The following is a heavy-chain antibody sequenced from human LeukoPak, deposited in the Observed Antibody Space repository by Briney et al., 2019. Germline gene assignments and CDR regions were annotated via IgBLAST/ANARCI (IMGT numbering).Heavy chain of an antibody. CDR3: ARKALAHDDAFDI. J-gene: IGHJ3*02. CDR1: GFTFSSYW. V-gene: IGHV3-7*01. Sequence: GGSLRLSCAASGFTFSSYWMSWVRQAPGKGLEWVANIKQDGSEKYYVDSVKGRFTISRDNAKNSLYLQMNSLRAEDTAVYYCARKALAHDDAFDIWGQGTMVTVSS. CDR2: IKQDGSEK. D-gene: IGHD2-15*01.